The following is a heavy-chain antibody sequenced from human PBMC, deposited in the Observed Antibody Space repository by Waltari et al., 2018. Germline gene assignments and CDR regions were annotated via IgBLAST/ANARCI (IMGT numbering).Heavy chain of an antibody. J-gene: IGHJ5*02. CDR1: GFTFSSYA. D-gene: IGHD3-10*01. CDR3: ARHGSGSLNWFDP. CDR2: ISGSGGST. Sequence: EVQLLESGGGLVQPGGSLRLSCAASGFTFSSYAMSWVRRAPGKGLEWVSAISGSGGSTYYADSVKGRFTISRDNSKNTLYLQMNSLRAEDTAVYYCARHGSGSLNWFDPWGQGTLVTVSS. V-gene: IGHV3-23*01.